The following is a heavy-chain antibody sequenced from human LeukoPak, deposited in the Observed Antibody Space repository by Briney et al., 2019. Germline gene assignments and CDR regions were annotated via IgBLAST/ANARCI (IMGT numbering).Heavy chain of an antibody. D-gene: IGHD1-26*01. CDR3: ATDRGGRLSFDY. V-gene: IGHV1-24*01. CDR2: FDPEDGET. CDR1: GYTLIELS. J-gene: IGHJ4*02. Sequence: ASVKVSCKVSGYTLIELSMHWVRQAPGKGLEWMGGFDPEDGETIYAQKFQGRVTMTEDTSTDTAYMELSSLRSEDTAVYYCATDRGGRLSFDYWGQGTLVTVSS.